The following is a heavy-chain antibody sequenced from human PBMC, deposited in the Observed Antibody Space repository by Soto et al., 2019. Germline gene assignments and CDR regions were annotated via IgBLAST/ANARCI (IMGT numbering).Heavy chain of an antibody. V-gene: IGHV3-48*02. D-gene: IGHD2-8*01. CDR3: ARDNGMAGSFDP. Sequence: GGSLRLSCAASGFTFSSYSMNWVRQAPGKGLEWVSYISIGSTTIFYADSVKGRFTISRDNAKNSLYLQMNSLRDEDTAVYYCARDNGMAGSFDPWGQGTLVTVSS. J-gene: IGHJ5*02. CDR2: ISIGSTTI. CDR1: GFTFSSYS.